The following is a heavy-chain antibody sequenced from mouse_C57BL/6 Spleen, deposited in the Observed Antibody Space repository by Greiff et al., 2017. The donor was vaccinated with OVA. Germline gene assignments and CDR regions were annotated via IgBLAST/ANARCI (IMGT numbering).Heavy chain of an antibody. CDR1: GYAFSSSW. CDR2: IYPGDGDT. V-gene: IGHV1-82*01. CDR3: ARRGGYFDV. Sequence: QVQLQQSGPELVKPGASVKISCKASGYAFSSSWMNWVKQRPGKGLEWIGRIYPGDGDTNYNGKFKGKATRTADKSSSTAYMQLSSLTSEDSAVYFCARRGGYFDVWGTGTTVTVSS. J-gene: IGHJ1*03.